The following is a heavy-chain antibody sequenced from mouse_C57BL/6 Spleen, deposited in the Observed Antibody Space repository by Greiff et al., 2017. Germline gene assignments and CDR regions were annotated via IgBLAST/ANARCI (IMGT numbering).Heavy chain of an antibody. J-gene: IGHJ2*01. D-gene: IGHD1-1*02. CDR3: ARYSGGGNYFDY. V-gene: IGHV7-3*01. CDR1: GFTFTDYY. Sequence: EVKLVESGGGLVQPGGSLSLSCAASGFTFTDYYMSWVRQPPGKALEWLGFIRNKANGYTTEYSASVKGRFTISRDNSQSILYLQMNALRAEDSATYYCARYSGGGNYFDYWGQGTTLTVSS. CDR2: IRNKANGYTT.